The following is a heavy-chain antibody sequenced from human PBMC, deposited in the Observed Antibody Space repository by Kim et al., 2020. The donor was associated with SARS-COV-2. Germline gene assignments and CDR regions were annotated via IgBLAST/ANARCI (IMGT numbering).Heavy chain of an antibody. D-gene: IGHD3-10*01. V-gene: IGHV6-1*01. CDR1: GDGISSNSAT. CDR2: TYYRSKWYN. J-gene: IGHJ3*02. Sequence: SQTLSLTCAISGDGISSNSATWNWIRQSPSRGLEWLGRTYYRSKWYNDYAVSVKSRITINPDTSKNQFSLQMNSVTPEDTAVYHCTRDYYYGSGSHDAFDIWGQGTMVTVSS. CDR3: TRDYYYGSGSHDAFDI.